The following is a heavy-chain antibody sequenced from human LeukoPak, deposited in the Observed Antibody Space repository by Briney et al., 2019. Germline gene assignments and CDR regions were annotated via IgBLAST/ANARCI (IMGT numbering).Heavy chain of an antibody. CDR3: ARTRAYSGYASLDY. CDR2: INPNSGGT. CDR1: GGTFGSYA. J-gene: IGHJ4*02. V-gene: IGHV1-2*04. Sequence: ASVTVSCKASGGTFGSYAISWVRQAPGQGLEWMGWINPNSGGTNYAQKFQGWVTMTRDTSISTAYMELSRLRSDDTAVYYCARTRAYSGYASLDYWGQGTLVTVSS. D-gene: IGHD5-12*01.